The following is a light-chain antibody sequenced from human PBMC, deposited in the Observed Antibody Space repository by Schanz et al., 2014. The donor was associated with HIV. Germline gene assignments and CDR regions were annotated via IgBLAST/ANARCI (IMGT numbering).Light chain of an antibody. J-gene: IGLJ3*02. Sequence: QSVLTQPPSVSGTPGQRVTISCSGSTSNIGRYTVNWYQHLPGTAPKLLMYANNQRASGVPDRFSGSKSGTSASLAISGLQSEDETDYYCGTWDDSLKAWVFGGGTKLTVL. V-gene: IGLV1-44*01. CDR2: ANN. CDR1: TSNIGRYT. CDR3: GTWDDSLKAWV.